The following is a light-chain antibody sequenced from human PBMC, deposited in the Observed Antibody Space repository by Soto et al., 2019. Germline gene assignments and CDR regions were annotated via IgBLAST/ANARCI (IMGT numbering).Light chain of an antibody. V-gene: IGKV3-15*01. J-gene: IGKJ1*01. Sequence: EIVMTQYTATLSVSPGEGATLSCRASQSVSSKLAWYQQKPGQAPRLLIYGASTRATGIPARFSGSGSGTEFTLIISSLQSEDSVVYYCQQYNSWLWTFGQGTKVDI. CDR3: QQYNSWLWT. CDR2: GAS. CDR1: QSVSSK.